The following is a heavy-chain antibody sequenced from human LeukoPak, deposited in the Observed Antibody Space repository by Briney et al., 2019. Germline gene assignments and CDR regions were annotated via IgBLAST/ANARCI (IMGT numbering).Heavy chain of an antibody. CDR3: AKERQWLVLIPFMDV. CDR2: IRYDGSNK. Sequence: GGSLRLSCAASGFTFSSHGMHWVRQAPGKGLEWVAFIRYDGSNKYYADSVKGRFTISRDNSKNTLYLQMNSLRAEDTAVYYCAKERQWLVLIPFMDVWGQGTTVTVSS. V-gene: IGHV3-30*02. D-gene: IGHD6-19*01. CDR1: GFTFSSHG. J-gene: IGHJ6*02.